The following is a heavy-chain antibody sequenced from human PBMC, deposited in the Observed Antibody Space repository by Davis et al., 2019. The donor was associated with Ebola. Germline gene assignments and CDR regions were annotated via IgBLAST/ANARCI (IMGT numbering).Heavy chain of an antibody. CDR3: ARQEALYGSIDN. CDR1: GYRFPSFW. CDR2: IYPGDSDA. V-gene: IGHV5-51*01. Sequence: GESLKISCKGSGYRFPSFWLGWVRQMPGKGLEWMGTIYPGDSDAKYSPSFQGQVTISADRSINTAYLQWSSLKASDSAMYYCARQEALYGSIDNWGQGTLVTVSS. J-gene: IGHJ4*02. D-gene: IGHD6-13*01.